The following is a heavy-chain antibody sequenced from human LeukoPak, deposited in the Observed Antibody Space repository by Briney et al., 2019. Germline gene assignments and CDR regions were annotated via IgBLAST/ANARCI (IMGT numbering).Heavy chain of an antibody. CDR3: ARVREGGSVWGSYLSSFYTDY. Sequence: KASETLSLTCTVSGGFITSSNSHWGWIRQPPGKGLEWVGTIYYSGSTYYKSSLKSRVTISVDTSKNQFSLKLSSVTAADTAVYYCARVREGGSVWGSYLSSFYTDYWGQGTLVTVSS. CDR1: GGFITSSNSH. V-gene: IGHV4-39*07. J-gene: IGHJ4*02. D-gene: IGHD3-16*02. CDR2: IYYSGST.